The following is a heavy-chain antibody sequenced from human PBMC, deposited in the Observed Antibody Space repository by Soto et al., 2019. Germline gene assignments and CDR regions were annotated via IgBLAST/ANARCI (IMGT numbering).Heavy chain of an antibody. CDR2: ISGSGDKT. CDR1: GFTFNNYA. J-gene: IGHJ4*02. V-gene: IGHV3-23*01. CDR3: AKVGARFRYYFDY. D-gene: IGHD3-10*01. Sequence: EVQLLESGGGLVQPGGSLTLSCAASGFTFNNYAMNWVRQAPGTGLEWVSAISGSGDKTYYADSVKGRFTISRDISKNVVYLHLNSLGADDAAVYYCAKVGARFRYYFDYWGQGTLVTVSS.